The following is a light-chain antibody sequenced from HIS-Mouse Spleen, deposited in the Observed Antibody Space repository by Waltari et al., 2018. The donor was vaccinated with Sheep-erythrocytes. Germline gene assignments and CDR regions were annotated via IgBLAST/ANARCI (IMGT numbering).Light chain of an antibody. Sequence: QSVLTQPPSVSSAPVQNVTIPCSGISPTIGTNHVSSYQQLPGTAPKLLIYDNNMRPSGIPDRFSGSKAGTSATLGITGLQTGDEADYDCGTWDSSLSAGRVFGGGTKLTVL. J-gene: IGLJ3*02. CDR3: GTWDSSLSAGRV. V-gene: IGLV1-51*01. CDR1: SPTIGTNH. CDR2: DNN.